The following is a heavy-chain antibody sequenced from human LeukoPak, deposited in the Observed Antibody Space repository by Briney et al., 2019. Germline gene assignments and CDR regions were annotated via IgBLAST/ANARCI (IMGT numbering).Heavy chain of an antibody. Sequence: GGSLGLSCEDSGFTLRNFAVSWVRQAPGKGLEWVSVISVSGGSTHYAASVKGRFTISRDNSKNTVYLQMNSLRAEDTAVYYCAKDATSSWHQSSLDPWGQGTQVTVSS. CDR2: ISVSGGST. J-gene: IGHJ5*02. D-gene: IGHD6-13*01. CDR1: GFTLRNFA. CDR3: AKDATSSWHQSSLDP. V-gene: IGHV3-23*01.